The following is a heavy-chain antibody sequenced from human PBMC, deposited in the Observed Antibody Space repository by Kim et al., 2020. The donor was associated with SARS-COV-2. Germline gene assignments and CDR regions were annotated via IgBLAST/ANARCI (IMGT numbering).Heavy chain of an antibody. J-gene: IGHJ6*02. D-gene: IGHD2-8*02. CDR3: AREDNCDRGVYYSHGMGV. CDR1: GFTFSSYS. Sequence: GGSLRLSCAASGFTFSSYSMNWVRQAPGKGLEWVSSISSSGSDINYADSVKGRFTISRDNAKNSLYLQMNSLRAEDTAVYYCAREDNCDRGVYYSHGMGVWGQGTSVTVSS. CDR2: ISSSGSDI. V-gene: IGHV3-21*01.